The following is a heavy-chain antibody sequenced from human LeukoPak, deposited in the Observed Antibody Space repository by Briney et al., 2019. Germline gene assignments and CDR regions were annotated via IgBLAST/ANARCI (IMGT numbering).Heavy chain of an antibody. CDR2: IYHSGST. Sequence: SETLSLTCTVSGYSISSGYYWGWIRQPPGKGLEWIGSIYHSGSTYYNPSLKSRVTISVDTSKNQFSLKLSSVTAADTAVYYCARDRVGYGDYGGYYYYMDVWGKGTTVTVSS. CDR1: GYSISSGYY. CDR3: ARDRVGYGDYGGYYYYMDV. D-gene: IGHD4-17*01. V-gene: IGHV4-38-2*02. J-gene: IGHJ6*03.